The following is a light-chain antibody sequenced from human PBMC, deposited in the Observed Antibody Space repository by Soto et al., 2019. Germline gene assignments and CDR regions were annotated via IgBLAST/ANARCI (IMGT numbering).Light chain of an antibody. CDR2: AAY. CDR1: QSISDY. Sequence: IQLTQSPSSLSASIGDIVTITCRTSQSISDYLDWYQQKPGKANKTMIYAAYSLQSGVKSRFSGSGSGTDFTLTITSIQREDFATYYCKKGYSNPINCGKGPRREIK. J-gene: IGKJ5*01. V-gene: IGKV1-39*01. CDR3: KKGYSNPIN.